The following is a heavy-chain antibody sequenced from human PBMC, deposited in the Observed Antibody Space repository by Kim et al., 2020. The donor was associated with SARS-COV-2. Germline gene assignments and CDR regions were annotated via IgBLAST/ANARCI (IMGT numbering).Heavy chain of an antibody. CDR1: GFTFSSYW. J-gene: IGHJ3*02. Sequence: GGSLRLSCAASGFTFSSYWMHWVRQAPGKGLVSVSRINSDGSSTSYADSVKGRFTISRDNAKNTLYLQMNSLRAEDTAVYYCARDPSPLGDDAFDIWGQGTMVTVSS. CDR2: INSDGSST. D-gene: IGHD3-16*01. V-gene: IGHV3-74*01. CDR3: ARDPSPLGDDAFDI.